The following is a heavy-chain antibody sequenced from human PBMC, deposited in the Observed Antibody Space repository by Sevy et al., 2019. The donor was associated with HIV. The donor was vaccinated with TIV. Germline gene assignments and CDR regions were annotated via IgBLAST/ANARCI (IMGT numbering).Heavy chain of an antibody. J-gene: IGHJ4*02. CDR3: TRDMYGIDY. V-gene: IGHV3-74*01. CDR1: GFTFTNYW. Sequence: GGSLRLSCAASGFTFTNYWMHWVRQAPGKGLVWVSRVDNDGSGTNYADSVKGRFTISRDNAKNTVYLQMNRRRAEDTAVYYCTRDMYGIDYWGQGTLVTVSS. D-gene: IGHD2-8*01. CDR2: VDNDGSGT.